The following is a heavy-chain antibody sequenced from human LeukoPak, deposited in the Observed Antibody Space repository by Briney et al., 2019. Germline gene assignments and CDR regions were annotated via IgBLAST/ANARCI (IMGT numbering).Heavy chain of an antibody. D-gene: IGHD3/OR15-3a*01. CDR2: IYHSGST. CDR1: GGSISSSTYY. Sequence: SETLSLTCTVSGGSISSSTYYWGWIRQPPGKGLEWIGSIYHSGSTNYNPSLKSRVTISVDKSKNQFSLKLSSVTAADTAVYYCARVSTWFGPHIDYWGQGTLVTVSS. J-gene: IGHJ4*02. CDR3: ARVSTWFGPHIDY. V-gene: IGHV4-39*07.